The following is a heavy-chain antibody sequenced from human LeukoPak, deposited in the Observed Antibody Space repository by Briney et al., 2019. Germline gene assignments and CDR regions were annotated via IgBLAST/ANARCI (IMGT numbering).Heavy chain of an antibody. D-gene: IGHD2-2*01. CDR2: ISSSGSTI. V-gene: IGHV3-11*04. J-gene: IGHJ4*02. CDR1: GFTFSAYY. Sequence: GGSLRLSCAASGFTFSAYYMNWIRQAPGKGLEWVSYISSSGSTIYYADSVKGRFTISRDNAKNSLYLQMNSLRAEDTAVYYCAREGGGSHIVVVPAAKGPFDYWGQGTLVTVSS. CDR3: AREGGGSHIVVVPAAKGPFDY.